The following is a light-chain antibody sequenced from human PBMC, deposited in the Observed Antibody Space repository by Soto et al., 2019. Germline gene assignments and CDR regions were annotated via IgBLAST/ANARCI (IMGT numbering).Light chain of an antibody. CDR2: EVS. CDR1: SSDVGGYNY. CDR3: DSYTSSRAYV. Sequence: QSALTQPASVSGSPGQSITISCTGTSSDVGGYNYVSWYQQKAGKAPKLIIHEVSNRPSGVSNRFSGSKSGNTPSLTISGRQAEDEADYYCDSYTSSRAYVFGIGTKLTVL. J-gene: IGLJ1*01. V-gene: IGLV2-14*01.